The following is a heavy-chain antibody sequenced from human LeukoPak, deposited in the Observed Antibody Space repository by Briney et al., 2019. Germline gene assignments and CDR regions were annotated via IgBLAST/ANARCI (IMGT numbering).Heavy chain of an antibody. Sequence: ASVKVSFKASGYTFTSHYMHWVRQAPGQGLEWMGIINPSGGSTSYAQKFQGRVTMTRDTSTSTVYMELSSLRSEDTAVYYCAREGTEGFDYWGQGTLVTVSS. D-gene: IGHD3-10*01. CDR2: INPSGGST. V-gene: IGHV1-46*01. J-gene: IGHJ4*02. CDR3: AREGTEGFDY. CDR1: GYTFTSHY.